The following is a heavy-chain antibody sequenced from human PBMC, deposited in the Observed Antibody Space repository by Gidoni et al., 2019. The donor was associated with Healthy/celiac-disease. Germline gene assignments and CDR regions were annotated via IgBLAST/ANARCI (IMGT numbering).Heavy chain of an antibody. Sequence: VQLQESGPGLVKPPETLSLTGTVPGYSISSGYYWGWIRQPPGKGLEWIGSIYHSGSTYYNPSLKSRVTISVDTSKNQFSLKLSSVTAADTAVYYCARLRIAAAVDYWGQGTLVTVSS. D-gene: IGHD6-13*01. J-gene: IGHJ4*02. V-gene: IGHV4-38-2*02. CDR3: ARLRIAAAVDY. CDR2: IYHSGST. CDR1: GYSISSGYY.